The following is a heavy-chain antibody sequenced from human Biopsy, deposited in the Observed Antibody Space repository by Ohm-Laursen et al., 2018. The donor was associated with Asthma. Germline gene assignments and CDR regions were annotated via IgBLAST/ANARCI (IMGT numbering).Heavy chain of an antibody. D-gene: IGHD6-6*01. J-gene: IGHJ6*02. Sequence: SLRLSCAASGFTFDDFAMHWVRQAPGKGLEWVASVSWNSRDIAYADSVKGRFTISRDNSKNTLYLQMNSLRAEDTAVYYCARKIAARGGMGVWGQGTTVTVSS. CDR1: GFTFDDFA. V-gene: IGHV3-9*01. CDR3: ARKIAARGGMGV. CDR2: VSWNSRDI.